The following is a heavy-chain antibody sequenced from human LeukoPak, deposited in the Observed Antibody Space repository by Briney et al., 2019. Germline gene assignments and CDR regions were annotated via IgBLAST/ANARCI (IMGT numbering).Heavy chain of an antibody. D-gene: IGHD1-26*01. CDR2: IYYRGST. CDR3: ARHGIVGATPNFDY. J-gene: IGHJ4*02. V-gene: IGHV4-59*08. CDR1: GGSISSYY. Sequence: PSETLSLTCTVSGGSISSYYWSWIRQPPGKGLEWIGYIYYRGSTNYNPSLKSRVTISVDTSKNQFSLKLSSVTAADTAVYYCARHGIVGATPNFDYWGQGTLVTVSS.